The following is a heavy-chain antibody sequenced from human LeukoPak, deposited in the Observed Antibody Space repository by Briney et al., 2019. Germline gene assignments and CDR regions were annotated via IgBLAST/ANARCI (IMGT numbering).Heavy chain of an antibody. CDR2: INPNSGGT. CDR1: GYTFTGYY. CDR3: ARAYFDWLEDWFDP. D-gene: IGHD3-9*01. J-gene: IGHJ5*02. Sequence: ASVKVSCKASGYTFTGYYMNWVRQAPGQGLEWMGWINPNSGGTNYAQKFQGRVTMTRDTSISTAYMELSRLRSEDTAVYYCARAYFDWLEDWFDPWGQGTLVTVSS. V-gene: IGHV1-2*02.